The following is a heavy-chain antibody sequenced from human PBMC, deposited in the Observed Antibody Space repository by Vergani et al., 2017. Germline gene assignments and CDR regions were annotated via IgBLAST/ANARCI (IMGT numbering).Heavy chain of an antibody. Sequence: QVQLVQSGAEVKKPGSSVKVSCKASGGTFSSYAISWVRQAPGQGLEWMGGIIPIFGTANYAQKFQGRVTITADESTSTAYMELSSLRSEDTAEYYCARELRQQLVPAYFDYWGQGTLVTVSS. CDR2: IIPIFGTA. V-gene: IGHV1-69*01. J-gene: IGHJ4*02. CDR3: ARELRQQLVPAYFDY. CDR1: GGTFSSYA. D-gene: IGHD6-13*01.